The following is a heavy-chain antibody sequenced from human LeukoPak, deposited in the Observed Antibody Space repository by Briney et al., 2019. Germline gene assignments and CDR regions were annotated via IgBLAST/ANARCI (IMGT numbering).Heavy chain of an antibody. CDR3: AKDYDYGGNHYYYYGMDV. CDR1: GFTFSSYA. D-gene: IGHD4-23*01. CDR2: ISGSGGST. V-gene: IGHV3-23*01. Sequence: GGSLRLSWAASGFTFSSYAMSWVRRAPGKGLEWVSAISGSGGSTYYADSVKGRFTISRDNSKNTLYLQMNSLRAEDTAVYYCAKDYDYGGNHYYYYGMDVWGQGTTVTVSS. J-gene: IGHJ6*02.